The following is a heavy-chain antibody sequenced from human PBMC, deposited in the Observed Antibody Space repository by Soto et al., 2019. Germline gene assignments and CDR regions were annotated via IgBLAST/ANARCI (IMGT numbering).Heavy chain of an antibody. CDR1: GFTFSSYG. V-gene: IGHV3-33*01. J-gene: IGHJ5*02. D-gene: IGHD3-10*01. Sequence: GGSLRLSCAASGFTFSSYGMHWVRQAPGKGLEWVAVIWYDGSNKYYADSVKGRFTISRDNSKNTLYLQMNSLRAEDTAVYYCARDAAWFGEYHHNWFDPWGQGTLVTVSS. CDR3: ARDAAWFGEYHHNWFDP. CDR2: IWYDGSNK.